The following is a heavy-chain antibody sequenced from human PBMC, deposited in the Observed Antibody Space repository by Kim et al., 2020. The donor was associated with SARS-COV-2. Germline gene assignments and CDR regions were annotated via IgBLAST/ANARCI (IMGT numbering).Heavy chain of an antibody. CDR3: ARLTMSGFTTNAFEI. J-gene: IGHJ3*02. Sequence: GESLKISCEVSGYTFITYWISWVRQMPGKGLEWMGRIDPSDSYTNYSPSFQGHVTMSADKSIRTAYLQWSSLKASDTAMYYCARLTMSGFTTNAFEIWGQGTMVSVSS. CDR1: GYTFITYW. V-gene: IGHV5-10-1*01. D-gene: IGHD3-10*02. CDR2: IDPSDSYT.